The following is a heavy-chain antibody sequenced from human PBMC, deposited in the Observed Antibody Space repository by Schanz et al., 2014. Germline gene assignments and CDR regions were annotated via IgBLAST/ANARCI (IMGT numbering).Heavy chain of an antibody. J-gene: IGHJ6*02. CDR1: GFTLSSYA. CDR2: IWSDGSTK. Sequence: QVQLVESGGGLVKPGGSLRLSCAASGFTLSSYAMHWVRQAPGKGPEWVAVIWSDGSTKYYADSVKGRFTISRDNAKNSLFLQMNSLRVEDTAVYYCARLPVGYGSGIWDVWGQGTSVTVSS. D-gene: IGHD3-10*01. CDR3: ARLPVGYGSGIWDV. V-gene: IGHV3-33*08.